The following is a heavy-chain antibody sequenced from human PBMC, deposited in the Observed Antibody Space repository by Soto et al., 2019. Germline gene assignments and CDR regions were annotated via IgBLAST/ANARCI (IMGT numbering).Heavy chain of an antibody. CDR1: GGSISSYY. Sequence: SETLPLTCTVSGGSISSYYWSWIRQPPGKGLEWIGYIYYSGSTNYNPSLKSRVTISVDTSKNQFSLKLSSVTAADTAVYYCARHTTTVMGFDYWGQGTLVTVSS. J-gene: IGHJ4*02. CDR2: IYYSGST. CDR3: ARHTTTVMGFDY. D-gene: IGHD4-4*01. V-gene: IGHV4-59*08.